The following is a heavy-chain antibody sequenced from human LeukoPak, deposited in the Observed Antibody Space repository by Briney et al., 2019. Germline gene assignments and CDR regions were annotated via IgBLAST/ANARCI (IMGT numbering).Heavy chain of an antibody. CDR1: GFTFSNYG. Sequence: GGSLRLSCAASGFTFSNYGMNWVRQAPGKGLEWVSALSSSGGSTYYADSVKGRFTISRDSSKNTLFLQMNRLRPEDAAVYYCAKAPVTTCRGAFCYPFDYWGLGTLVTVSS. CDR3: AKAPVTTCRGAFCYPFDY. CDR2: LSSSGGST. D-gene: IGHD2-15*01. J-gene: IGHJ4*02. V-gene: IGHV3-23*01.